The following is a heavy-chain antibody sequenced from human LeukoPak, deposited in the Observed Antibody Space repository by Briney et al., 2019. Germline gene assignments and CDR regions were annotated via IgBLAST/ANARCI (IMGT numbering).Heavy chain of an antibody. D-gene: IGHD3-10*01. J-gene: IGHJ3*02. CDR1: GFTFSSYS. CDR3: AKEKSFSGIDI. V-gene: IGHV3-48*01. CDR2: ISSSSSTI. Sequence: PGGSLRLSCAASGFTFSSYSMNWVRQAPGKGLEWVSYISSSSSTIYYADSVKGRFTISRDNAKNSLYLQMSSLRAEDTAVYYCAKEKSFSGIDIWGQGTMVTVSS.